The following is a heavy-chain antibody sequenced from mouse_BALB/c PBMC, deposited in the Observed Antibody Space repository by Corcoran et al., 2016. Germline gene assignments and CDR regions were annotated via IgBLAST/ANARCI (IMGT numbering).Heavy chain of an antibody. CDR3: ASDY. CDR2: INTFTGEP. V-gene: IGHV9-3-1*01. J-gene: IGHJ2*01. Sequence: QIQLVQSGPELKKPGETVKISCKASGYTFTNYGMNWVKLAPGKGLKWMGWINTFTGEPTYADDFKGRFACSLETAASTAYLQINNLKKEDTATYFCASDYWGQGTILTVSS. CDR1: GYTFTNYG.